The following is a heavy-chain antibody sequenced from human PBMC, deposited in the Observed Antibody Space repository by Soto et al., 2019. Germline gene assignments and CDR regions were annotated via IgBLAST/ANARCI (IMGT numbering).Heavy chain of an antibody. J-gene: IGHJ4*02. CDR1: GGSISSYY. CDR3: AREGYCSGGSCQPFDY. Sequence: SETLSLTCTVSGGSISSYYWSWIRQPPGKGLEWIGYIYYSGSTNYNPSLKSRVTISVDTSKNQFSLKLSSVTAADTAAYYCAREGYCSGGSCQPFDYWGQGTLVTVSS. D-gene: IGHD2-15*01. CDR2: IYYSGST. V-gene: IGHV4-59*01.